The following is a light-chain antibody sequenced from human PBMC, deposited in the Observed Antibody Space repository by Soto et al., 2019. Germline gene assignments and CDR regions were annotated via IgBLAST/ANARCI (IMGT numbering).Light chain of an antibody. J-gene: IGLJ1*01. CDR2: HVS. CDR1: SGYVGAYNF. V-gene: IGLV2-14*03. CDR3: SSYAGSATFV. Sequence: QSGLDEPGAGYGSSCQLMTLSYTGTSGYVGAYNFVSWYQQHPGKAPKLIVYHVSDRPSGFSSRFSGSKSGNSASLTISGLHAEDEADYYCSSYAGSATFVFVTGTKVPV.